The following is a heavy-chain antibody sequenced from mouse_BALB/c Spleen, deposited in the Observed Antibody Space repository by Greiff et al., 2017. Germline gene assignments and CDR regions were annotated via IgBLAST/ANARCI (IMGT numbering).Heavy chain of an antibody. Sequence: EVQVVESGGGLVKPGGSLKLSCAASGFTFSSYAMSWVRKSPVQRLEWVAAISSGGSYTYYPDTVTGRLTISRDNAKNTLYLEMSSLRSEDTAMYYCASERDDYAMDYWGQGTSVTVSS. V-gene: IGHV5-9-4*01. J-gene: IGHJ4*01. CDR2: ISSGGSYT. CDR1: GFTFSSYA. CDR3: ASERDDYAMDY.